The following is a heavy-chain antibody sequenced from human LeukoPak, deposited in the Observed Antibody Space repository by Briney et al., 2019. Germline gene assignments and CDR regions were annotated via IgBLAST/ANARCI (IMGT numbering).Heavy chain of an antibody. D-gene: IGHD6-6*01. CDR2: IIPIFGTA. J-gene: IGHJ6*03. CDR3: ARDVLEVAARPRLPDYYYYYYMDV. Sequence: SVKVSCKASGGTFSSYAISWVRQAPGQGLEWMGGIIPIFGTANYAQKFQGRVTITADESTSTDYMELSSLRSEDTAVYYCARDVLEVAARPRLPDYYYYYYMDVWGKGTTVTVSS. CDR1: GGTFSSYA. V-gene: IGHV1-69*01.